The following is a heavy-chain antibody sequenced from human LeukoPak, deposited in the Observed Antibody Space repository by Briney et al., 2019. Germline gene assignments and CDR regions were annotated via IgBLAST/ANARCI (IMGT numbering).Heavy chain of an antibody. V-gene: IGHV1-18*01. CDR3: ARDRPAGDSSGCFY. CDR1: GYTFTSYG. CDR2: ISAYNGNT. Sequence: GASVKVSCKASGYTFTSYGISWVRQAPGQGLEWMGWISAYNGNTNYAQKLQGRVTMTTDTSTSTAYMELRSLRSDDTAVYYCARDRPAGDSSGCFYWGQGTLVTVSS. J-gene: IGHJ4*02. D-gene: IGHD3-22*01.